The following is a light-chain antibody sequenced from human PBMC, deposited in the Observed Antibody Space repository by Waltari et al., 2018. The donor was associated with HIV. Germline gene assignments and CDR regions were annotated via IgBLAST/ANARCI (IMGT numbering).Light chain of an antibody. Sequence: QSMLPQPPSVSAAPGQTVTISCSGTRSNLANNYVSWYQHLPGAAPKLVIYDNDNRPSGIPDRFSGSKSGASATLVITGLQTGDEGDYYCGTWDSSLNAGVFGGGTKLTVL. CDR2: DND. J-gene: IGLJ3*02. CDR3: GTWDSSLNAGV. V-gene: IGLV1-51*01. CDR1: RSNLANNY.